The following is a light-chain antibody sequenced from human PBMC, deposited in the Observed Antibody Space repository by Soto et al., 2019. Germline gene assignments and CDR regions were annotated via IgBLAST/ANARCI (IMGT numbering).Light chain of an antibody. Sequence: IQLTQSPSSLSASVGDRVTITCRASQGISSYLAWYQQKPGKAPKLLIYAASTLQSGVPSRFSASGSGTDFTLTISRLEPEDFAVYYCQQYKTFGQGTKVDIK. CDR2: AAS. CDR1: QGISSY. CDR3: QQYKT. V-gene: IGKV1-9*01. J-gene: IGKJ1*01.